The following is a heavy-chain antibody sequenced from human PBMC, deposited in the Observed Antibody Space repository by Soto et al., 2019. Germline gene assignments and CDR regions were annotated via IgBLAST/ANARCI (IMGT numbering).Heavy chain of an antibody. CDR2: IRSKAYGGTT. CDR1: GFTFGDYA. D-gene: IGHD3-3*01. Sequence: GGSLRLSCTASGFTFGDYAMSWVRQAPGKGLEWVGFIRSKAYGGTTEYAASVKGRFTISRDDSKSIAYLQMNSLKTEDTAVYYCTRSRSYYDFWSCYDYWGQGTLVTVSS. J-gene: IGHJ4*02. CDR3: TRSRSYYDFWSCYDY. V-gene: IGHV3-49*04.